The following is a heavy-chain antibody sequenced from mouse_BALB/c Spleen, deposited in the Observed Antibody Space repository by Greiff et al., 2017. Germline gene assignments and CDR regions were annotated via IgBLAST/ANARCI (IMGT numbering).Heavy chain of an antibody. CDR3: ARGSSGYVDYAMDY. J-gene: IGHJ4*01. CDR1: GFNIKDYY. D-gene: IGHD3-1*01. Sequence: EVQLQQSGAELVRPGALVKLSCKASGFNIKDYYIHWVKQRPEQGLEWIGWIDPENGNTIYDPKFQGKASITADTSSNTAYLQLSSLTSEDTAVYYCARGSSGYVDYAMDYWGQGTSVTVSS. CDR2: IDPENGNT. V-gene: IGHV14-1*02.